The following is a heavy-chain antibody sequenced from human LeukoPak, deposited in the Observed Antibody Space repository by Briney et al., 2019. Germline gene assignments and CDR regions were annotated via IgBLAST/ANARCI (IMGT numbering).Heavy chain of an antibody. D-gene: IGHD2-2*01. V-gene: IGHV3-74*01. CDR3: ASPLGYCSSTSCWGYYMDV. CDR2: INSDGSST. Sequence: TGGSLRLSCAASGFTFSSYWMHWVRQAPGKGLVWVSRINSDGSSTSYADSVKGRFTISRDNAKNTLYLQMNSLRAEDTAVYYCASPLGYCSSTSCWGYYMDVWGKGTRSPSP. J-gene: IGHJ6*03. CDR1: GFTFSSYW.